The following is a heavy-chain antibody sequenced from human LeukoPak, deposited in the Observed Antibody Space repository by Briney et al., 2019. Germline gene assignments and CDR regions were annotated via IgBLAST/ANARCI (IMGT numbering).Heavy chain of an antibody. CDR1: GFTFSGSA. D-gene: IGHD3-10*01. CDR3: TRLKERFGELWVRDPDY. V-gene: IGHV3-73*01. CDR2: IRSKANSYAT. Sequence: GGSLRLSCAASGFTFSGSAMHWVRQASGKGLEWVGRIRSKANSYATAYAASVKGRFTISRDDSKNTAYLQMNSLKTEDTAVYYCTRLKERFGELWVRDPDYWGQGTLVTVSS. J-gene: IGHJ4*02.